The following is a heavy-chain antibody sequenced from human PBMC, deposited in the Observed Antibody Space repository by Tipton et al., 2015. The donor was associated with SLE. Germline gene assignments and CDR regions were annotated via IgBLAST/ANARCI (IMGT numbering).Heavy chain of an antibody. CDR3: ARAGAVSSIYYYGRDV. CDR2: INPSGGST. D-gene: IGHD5/OR15-5a*01. J-gene: IGHJ6*02. Sequence: QSGAEVKKPGSSVKVSCKASGGTFSSYTITWVRQAPGQGLEWMGIINPSGGSTSYAQKFQGRVTMTRDTSTSTVYMELSSLRSGDPAVYYCARAGAVSSIYYYGRDVWGQGTTVTVSS. V-gene: IGHV1-46*01. CDR1: GGTFSSYT.